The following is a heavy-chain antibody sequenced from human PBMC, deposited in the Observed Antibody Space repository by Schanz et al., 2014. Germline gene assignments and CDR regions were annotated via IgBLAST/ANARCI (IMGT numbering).Heavy chain of an antibody. V-gene: IGHV3-74*01. D-gene: IGHD6-13*01. CDR1: GFTFSSYW. Sequence: EVQLVESGGCLVQPRGSLRLSCAASGFTFSSYWMHWVRQAPGKGLGWVSAIDSDGGCTSYVDSVKGRFTISRDNAKNSLYLQMNGLRAEDTAVYYCARDIRNSRRGYFDHWGQGTLVTVSA. CDR3: ARDIRNSRRGYFDH. CDR2: IDSDGGCT. J-gene: IGHJ4*02.